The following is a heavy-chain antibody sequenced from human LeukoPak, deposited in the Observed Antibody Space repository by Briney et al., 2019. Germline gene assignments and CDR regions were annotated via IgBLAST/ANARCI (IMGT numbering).Heavy chain of an antibody. CDR3: ARDSRLGSGSPYCFDY. Sequence: GASVKVSCKASGYTFTSYGISWVRQAPGQGLEWMGWISAYNGNTNYAQKLQGRVTMTTDTSTSTAYMELRSLRSDDTAVYYCARDSRLGSGSPYCFDYWGQGTLVTVSS. CDR2: ISAYNGNT. D-gene: IGHD3-10*01. J-gene: IGHJ4*02. V-gene: IGHV1-18*01. CDR1: GYTFTSYG.